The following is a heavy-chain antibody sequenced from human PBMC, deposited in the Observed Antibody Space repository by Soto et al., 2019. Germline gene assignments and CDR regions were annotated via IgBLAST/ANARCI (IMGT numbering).Heavy chain of an antibody. CDR3: AKPNDYGDYHEPYYFDY. Sequence: GGSLRLSCAASGFTFSSYGMHWVRQAPGKGLEWVAVISYDGSNKYYADSVKGRFTISRDNSKNTLYLQMNSLRAEDTAVYYCAKPNDYGDYHEPYYFDYWGQGTLVTVSS. D-gene: IGHD4-17*01. J-gene: IGHJ4*02. CDR1: GFTFSSYG. V-gene: IGHV3-30*18. CDR2: ISYDGSNK.